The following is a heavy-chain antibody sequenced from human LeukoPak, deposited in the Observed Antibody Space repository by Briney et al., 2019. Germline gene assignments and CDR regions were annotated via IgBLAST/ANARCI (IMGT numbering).Heavy chain of an antibody. Sequence: SETLSLTCTVSGGSISSYYWSWIRQPPGKGVEWIGYIYYSGSTNYNPSLRSRVTISVDTSQNQFSLKLSSVTAADTAVYYCARGGNYGDYDGYFDYWGQGTLVTVSS. J-gene: IGHJ4*02. CDR1: GGSISSYY. CDR2: IYYSGST. V-gene: IGHV4-59*08. D-gene: IGHD4-17*01. CDR3: ARGGNYGDYDGYFDY.